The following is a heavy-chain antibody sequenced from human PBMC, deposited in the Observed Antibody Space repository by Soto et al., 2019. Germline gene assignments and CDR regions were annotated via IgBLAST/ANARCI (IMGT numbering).Heavy chain of an antibody. Sequence: SVQISCKASGGTINNHSSNCVRQDPGQGLEWMGGIIPIFGTSNYAQKFQGRVTITADESTRTAYMGLSRLRSEDTAVYYGVRGRMRERTTILRDKWFDPWGQGTLVTVSS. D-gene: IGHD3-9*01. V-gene: IGHV1-69*13. CDR1: GGTINNHS. CDR2: IIPIFGTS. J-gene: IGHJ5*02. CDR3: VRGRMRERTTILRDKWFDP.